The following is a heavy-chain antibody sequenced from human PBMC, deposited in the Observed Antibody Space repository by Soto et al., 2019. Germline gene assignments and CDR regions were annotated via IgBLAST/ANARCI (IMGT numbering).Heavy chain of an antibody. CDR3: VRGKEAGVWFDP. CDR1: GYSFTSYW. CDR2: INSDTGYT. J-gene: IGHJ5*02. Sequence: GESLKISCKGSGYSFTSYWISWVRQMPGKGLEWMGWINSDTGYTKYSQKFQARLTITWDSSAKTAYMELSSLQSEDTAVYYCVRGKEAGVWFDPWGQGTLVTVSS. D-gene: IGHD3-10*01. V-gene: IGHV1-3*04.